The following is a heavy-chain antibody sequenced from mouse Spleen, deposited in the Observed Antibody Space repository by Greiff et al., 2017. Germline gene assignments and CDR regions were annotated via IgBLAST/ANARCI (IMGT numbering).Heavy chain of an antibody. D-gene: IGHD6-5*01. CDR1: GFTFSSYG. J-gene: IGHJ1*01. V-gene: IGHV5-6-3*01. CDR3: GRGTMQRRGYFDV. CDR2: INSNGGST. Sequence: EVKLMESGGGLVQPGGSLKLSCAASGFTFSSYGMSWVRQTPDKRLELVATINSNGGSTYYPDSVKGRFTISRDNPKNTLYLQMSSLKSEDTAMYYCGRGTMQRRGYFDVWGAGTTVTVSS.